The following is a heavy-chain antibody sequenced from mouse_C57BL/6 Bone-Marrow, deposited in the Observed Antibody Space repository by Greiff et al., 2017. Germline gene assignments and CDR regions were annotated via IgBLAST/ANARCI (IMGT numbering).Heavy chain of an antibody. J-gene: IGHJ4*01. D-gene: IGHD2-1*01. CDR3: ARLDAYLPFYAMDY. V-gene: IGHV1-69*01. CDR2: IDPSDSCT. CDR1: GYTFTSYW. Sequence: VQLQQPGAELVMPGASVKLSCKASGYTFTSYWMHWVKQRPGQGLEWIGEIDPSDSCTNYNQKFKGKSTLTLDKSSSTAYMQLSSLTSEASAFYYCARLDAYLPFYAMDYWGQGTSVTVSS.